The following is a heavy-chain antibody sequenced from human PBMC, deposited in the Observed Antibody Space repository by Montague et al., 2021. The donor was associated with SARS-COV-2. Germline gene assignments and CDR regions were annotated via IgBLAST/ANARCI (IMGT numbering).Heavy chain of an antibody. CDR2: TYYRSKWYN. CDR1: GDSVSSNIAT. D-gene: IGHD2-2*01. Sequence: CAISGDSVSSNIATWNWIRQSPSRGLEWLGRTYYRSKWYNDCAESVKSRITIDPDTSKHQFSLHLNSVTPEDTAVYYCARIPVGSKYYFDFWGQGPWSPSPQ. CDR3: ARIPVGSKYYFDF. J-gene: IGHJ4*02. V-gene: IGHV6-1*01.